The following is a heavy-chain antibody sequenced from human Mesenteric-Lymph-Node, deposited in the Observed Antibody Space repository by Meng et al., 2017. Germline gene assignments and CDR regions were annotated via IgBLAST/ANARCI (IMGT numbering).Heavy chain of an antibody. CDR3: TNDRLSH. Sequence: VQLVETGGGLIQPGGSLRLSCAASGFTVSSNYMTWVRQAPGKGLEWVSVIYIGGTTYYSDSVKGRFTISRDNTKNTVYLQMNGLRGEDTALYYCTNDRLSHWGQGALVTVSS. CDR1: GFTVSSNY. J-gene: IGHJ1*01. D-gene: IGHD1-1*01. CDR2: IYIGGTT. V-gene: IGHV3-53*02.